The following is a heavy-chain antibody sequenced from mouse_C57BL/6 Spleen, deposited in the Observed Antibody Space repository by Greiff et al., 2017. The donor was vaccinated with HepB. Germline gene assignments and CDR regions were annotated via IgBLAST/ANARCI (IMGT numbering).Heavy chain of an antibody. V-gene: IGHV14-2*02. CDR3: ARGDHDGAWVAY. J-gene: IGHJ3*01. Sequence: VKLLQSGAELVKPGASVKLSCTASGFNIKDYYMHWVKQRPEQGLEWIGRIDPEDGGTRYAPKFQGKATLTADPSSNTAYLQLRSLTSEDTAVYYCARGDHDGAWVAYWGQGTLVTVSA. CDR2: IDPEDGGT. CDR1: GFNIKDYY.